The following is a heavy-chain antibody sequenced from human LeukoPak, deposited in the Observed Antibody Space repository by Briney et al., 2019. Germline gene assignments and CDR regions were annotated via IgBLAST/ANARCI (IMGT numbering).Heavy chain of an antibody. J-gene: IGHJ6*03. CDR3: ARDPYSGTYGDTYYYYMDV. V-gene: IGHV3-21*01. D-gene: IGHD1-26*01. CDR1: GFSFSSYN. Sequence: GGSLRLSCAASGFSFSSYNMNWVRQTPGKGLEGVSSITSSSNYTFYADSVKGRFTISRDNASNSLYLQMNSLRAEDTAVYYCARDPYSGTYGDTYYYYMDVWGKGTTVTISS. CDR2: ITSSSNYT.